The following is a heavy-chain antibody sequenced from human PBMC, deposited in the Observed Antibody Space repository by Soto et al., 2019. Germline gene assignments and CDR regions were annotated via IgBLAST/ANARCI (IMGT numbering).Heavy chain of an antibody. V-gene: IGHV1-69*06. Sequence: RASVKVSCKASGGTFSSYAISWVRQAPGQGLEWMGGIIPIFGTANYAQKFQGRVTITADKSTSTAYMELSSLRSEDTAVYYCARVKAGITGTIGAFDIWGQGTMVTVSS. D-gene: IGHD1-7*01. CDR1: GGTFSSYA. J-gene: IGHJ3*02. CDR2: IIPIFGTA. CDR3: ARVKAGITGTIGAFDI.